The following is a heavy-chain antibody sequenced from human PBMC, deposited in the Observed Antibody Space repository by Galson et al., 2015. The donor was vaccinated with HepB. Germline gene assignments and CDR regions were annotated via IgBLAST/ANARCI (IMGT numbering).Heavy chain of an antibody. D-gene: IGHD6-13*01. CDR3: ARAPPPRYRSSGYGEYFQR. Sequence: SVKVSCKASGYTFTSYAMHWVRQAPGQRLEWMGWINAGNGNTKYSQKFQGRVTITRDTSASTAYMELSSLSSEDTAVYYCARAPPPRYRSSGYGEYFQRWGQGTLVTVSS. CDR1: GYTFTSYA. CDR2: INAGNGNT. J-gene: IGHJ1*01. V-gene: IGHV1-3*01.